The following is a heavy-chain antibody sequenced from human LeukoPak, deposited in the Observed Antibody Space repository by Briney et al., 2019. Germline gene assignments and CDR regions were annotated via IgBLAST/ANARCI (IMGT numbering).Heavy chain of an antibody. CDR1: GYTFTGYY. CDR3: AREDIPRPYGMDV. J-gene: IGHJ6*02. V-gene: IGHV1-2*02. Sequence: GASVKVSCKASGYTFTGYYMHWVRQAPGQGLEWMGWINPNSGGTNYAQKFQGRVTMTRDTSISTAYMELSRLRSDDTAVYYCAREDIPRPYGMDVWGQGTTVTVSS. CDR2: INPNSGGT. D-gene: IGHD2-2*02.